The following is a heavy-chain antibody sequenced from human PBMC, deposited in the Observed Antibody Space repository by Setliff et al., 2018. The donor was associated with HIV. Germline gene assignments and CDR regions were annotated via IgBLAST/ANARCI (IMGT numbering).Heavy chain of an antibody. V-gene: IGHV4-61*02. J-gene: IGHJ4*02. CDR1: GGSISSGSYY. D-gene: IGHD3-22*01. CDR3: ARDFYSSGYYEYYFDY. CDR2: IYTSGST. Sequence: SETLSLTCTVSGGSISSGSYYWSWIRQPAGKGLEWIGRIYTSGSTNYNPSLKSRVTMSVDTSKNQFSLKLSSVTAADTAVYYCARDFYSSGYYEYYFDYWGQGTLVTVSS.